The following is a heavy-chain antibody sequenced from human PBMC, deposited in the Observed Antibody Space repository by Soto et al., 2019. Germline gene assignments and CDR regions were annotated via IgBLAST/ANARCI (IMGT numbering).Heavy chain of an antibody. CDR1: GGSISGSY. CDR3: ARSVAVPGAHIDY. V-gene: IGHV4-59*01. Sequence: SENLSLTCSVSGGSISGSYWSWIRQSPGKGLEWLGYVYYTGSTNYSPSLRRRVSISVDTSKNEFSLRLSSVTAADTAVYFCARSVAVPGAHIDYWGQGTQVTVSS. CDR2: VYYTGST. J-gene: IGHJ4*02. D-gene: IGHD6-19*01.